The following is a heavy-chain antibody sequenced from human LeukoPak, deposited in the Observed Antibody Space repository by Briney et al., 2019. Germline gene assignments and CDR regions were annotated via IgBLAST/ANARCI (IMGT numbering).Heavy chain of an antibody. V-gene: IGHV3-23*01. Sequence: GGSLRLSCAASGFTFSSYAMSWVRQAPGKWLEWVSAISGSGGSTYYADSVKGRFTISRDNSKNTLYLQMNSLRAEDTAVYYCAKDGYSYGYYYYYYMDVWGKGTTVTVSS. J-gene: IGHJ6*03. D-gene: IGHD5-18*01. CDR1: GFTFSSYA. CDR2: ISGSGGST. CDR3: AKDGYSYGYYYYYYMDV.